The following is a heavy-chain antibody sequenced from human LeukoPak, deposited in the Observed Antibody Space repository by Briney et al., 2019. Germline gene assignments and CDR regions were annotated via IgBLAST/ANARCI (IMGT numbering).Heavy chain of an antibody. CDR1: GYSFNDLS. D-gene: IGHD3-9*01. J-gene: IGHJ4*02. CDR3: TAVSLLRGYDVLTFYSYPNYFDF. V-gene: IGHV1-24*01. CDR2: YDPEYGDT. Sequence: GASVKVSCKVSGYSFNDLSVHWVRQAPGKGLQWMGGYDPEYGDTIYARNFQGRLTMTEDTSTATAFMEVSSLRSEDTAVYYCTAVSLLRGYDVLTFYSYPNYFDFWGQGTLVTVSS.